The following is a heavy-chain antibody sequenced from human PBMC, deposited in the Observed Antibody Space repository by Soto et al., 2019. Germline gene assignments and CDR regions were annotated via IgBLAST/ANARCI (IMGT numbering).Heavy chain of an antibody. J-gene: IGHJ3*02. CDR2: VIPIFGTA. D-gene: IGHD1-26*01. V-gene: IGHV1-69*13. CDR1: GGTFSSYA. CDR3: ARGWELLAAFDI. Sequence: ASVKVSCKASGGTFSSYAISWVRQAPGQGLEWMGGVIPIFGTANYAQKFQGRVTITADESTSTAYMELSSLRSEDTAVYYCARGWELLAAFDIWGQGTMVTVSS.